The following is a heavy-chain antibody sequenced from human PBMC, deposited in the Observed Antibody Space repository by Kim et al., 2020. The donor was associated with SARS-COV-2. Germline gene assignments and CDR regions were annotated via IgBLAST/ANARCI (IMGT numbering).Heavy chain of an antibody. J-gene: IGHJ5*02. D-gene: IGHD3-22*01. CDR1: GGSFSGYY. CDR3: ARGQRYYYDSSGYPKYSWFDP. Sequence: SETLSLTCAVYGGSFSGYYWSWIRQPPGKGLEWIGEINHSGSTNYNPSLKSRVTISVDTSKNQFSLKLSSVTAADTAVYYCARGQRYYYDSSGYPKYSWFDPWGQGTLVTVSS. CDR2: INHSGST. V-gene: IGHV4-34*01.